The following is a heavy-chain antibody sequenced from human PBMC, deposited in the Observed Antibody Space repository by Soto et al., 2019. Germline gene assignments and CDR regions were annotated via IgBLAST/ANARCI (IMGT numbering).Heavy chain of an antibody. CDR1: GYSFTSYW. CDR3: ARGPAAIREYYYYGMDV. J-gene: IGHJ6*02. V-gene: IGHV5-10-1*01. CDR2: IDPSDSYT. Sequence: PGESLKISCKGSGYSFTSYWISWVRQMPGKGLEWMGRIDPSDSYTNYSPSFQGHVTISADKSISTAYLQWSSLKASDTAMYYCARGPAAIREYYYYGMDVWGQGTTVTVSS. D-gene: IGHD2-2*02.